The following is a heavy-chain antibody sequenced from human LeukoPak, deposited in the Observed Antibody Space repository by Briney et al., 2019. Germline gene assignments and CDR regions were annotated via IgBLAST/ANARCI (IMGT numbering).Heavy chain of an antibody. CDR2: ISWNSGSI. V-gene: IGHV3-9*01. J-gene: IGHJ4*02. D-gene: IGHD6-19*01. Sequence: GGSLRLSCAASGFTFDDYAMHWVRQAPGKGLEWVSGISWNSGSIGYADSVKGRFTISRDNAKNSLYLQMNSLRAEDTALYYCAKGGSSGWYEDYFDYWGQGTLVTVSS. CDR1: GFTFDDYA. CDR3: AKGGSSGWYEDYFDY.